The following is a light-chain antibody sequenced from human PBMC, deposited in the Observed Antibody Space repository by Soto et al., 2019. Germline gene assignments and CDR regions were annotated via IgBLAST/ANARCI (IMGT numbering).Light chain of an antibody. CDR2: GAS. CDR1: QSVFNNY. CDR3: QRYGSSPPHT. J-gene: IGKJ2*01. Sequence: LTQSPSFLSLSPGEGATLSCRASQSVFNNYLAWYQQKPGQAPRLLISGASSRATGIPERFSGSGSGTDFTLTISRLESEDFAVYYCQRYGSSPPHTFGQGTKVDIK. V-gene: IGKV3-20*01.